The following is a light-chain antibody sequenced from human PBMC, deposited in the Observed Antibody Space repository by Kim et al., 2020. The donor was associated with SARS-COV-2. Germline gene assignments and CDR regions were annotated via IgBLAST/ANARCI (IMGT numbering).Light chain of an antibody. CDR3: QQYNNFPT. V-gene: IGKV3-15*01. CDR1: QGIASN. Sequence: LSASPGERATLTCRASQGIASNLAWYQQKPGQPPRLHIYNAATRTTGIPARFSGSGAGAAYTLTISSLQSEDFAVYYCQQYNNFPTFGGGTKLEI. CDR2: NAA. J-gene: IGKJ4*01.